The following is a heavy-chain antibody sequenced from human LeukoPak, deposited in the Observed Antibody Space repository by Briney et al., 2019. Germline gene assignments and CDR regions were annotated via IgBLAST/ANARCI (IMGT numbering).Heavy chain of an antibody. CDR3: ARDGYSYGYATGLYYYYMDV. CDR2: IKQDGSEK. D-gene: IGHD5-18*01. J-gene: IGHJ6*03. CDR1: GFTFSSYW. Sequence: GGPLRLSCAASGFTFSSYWMSWVRQAPGKGLEWVANIKQDGSEKYYVDSVKGRFTISRDNAKNSLYLQMNSLRAEDTAVYYCARDGYSYGYATGLYYYYMDVWGKGTTVTVSS. V-gene: IGHV3-7*01.